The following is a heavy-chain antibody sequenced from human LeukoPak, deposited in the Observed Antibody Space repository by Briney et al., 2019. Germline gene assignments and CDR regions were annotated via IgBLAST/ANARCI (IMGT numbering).Heavy chain of an antibody. D-gene: IGHD6-6*01. J-gene: IGHJ4*02. CDR1: GFTFSSYA. V-gene: IGHV3-23*01. Sequence: VGSLRLSCAASGFTFSSYAMNWVRQAPGKGLEWVSGISNGGSTYYADSVKGRFTISRDYFQNTLYLQMNSLRAEDTAVYYCAKETSSSFDYWGQGTLVTVSS. CDR2: ISNGGST. CDR3: AKETSSSFDY.